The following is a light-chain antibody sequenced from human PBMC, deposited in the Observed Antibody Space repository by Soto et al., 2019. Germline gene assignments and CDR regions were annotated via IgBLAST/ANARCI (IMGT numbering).Light chain of an antibody. CDR3: RQYNNWPLT. Sequence: EIVMTQSPATLSVSPGERATLSCRASQSVSSNLAWYQQKPGQAPRLLIYGASTRATGIPARISGSGSGTEFTLTISSLQSEDFAVYYCRQYNNWPLTFGGGTKVEIK. V-gene: IGKV3-15*01. J-gene: IGKJ4*01. CDR1: QSVSSN. CDR2: GAS.